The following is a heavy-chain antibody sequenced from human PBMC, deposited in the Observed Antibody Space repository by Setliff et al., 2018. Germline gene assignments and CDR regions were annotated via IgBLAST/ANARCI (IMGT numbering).Heavy chain of an antibody. CDR3: ARVGVFGGGYFDF. V-gene: IGHV3-23*03. CDR2: VYRGGSTT. J-gene: IGHJ4*02. Sequence: GGSLRLSCAASGFTFNNYAMSWVRQAPGKRLEWVSVVYRGGSTTFYADSVKGRFTISRDDSKNTLYLQMNSLTVDDTAVYYCARVGVFGGGYFDFWGQGTLVTVSS. D-gene: IGHD3-16*01. CDR1: GFTFNNYA.